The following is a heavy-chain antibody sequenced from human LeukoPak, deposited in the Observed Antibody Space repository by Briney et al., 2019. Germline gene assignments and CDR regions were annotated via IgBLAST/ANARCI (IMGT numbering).Heavy chain of an antibody. D-gene: IGHD1-26*01. CDR2: IYYSGST. CDR3: ARLGGGYHVDY. Sequence: SETLSLTCTVSGGSISSYYWSWIRQPPGKGLEWIGYIYYSGSTNYNPSLKSRVTISVDTSKNQFSLKLSSVTAADTAVYYCARLGGGYHVDYWGQGTLVTVSS. CDR1: GGSISSYY. J-gene: IGHJ4*02. V-gene: IGHV4-59*08.